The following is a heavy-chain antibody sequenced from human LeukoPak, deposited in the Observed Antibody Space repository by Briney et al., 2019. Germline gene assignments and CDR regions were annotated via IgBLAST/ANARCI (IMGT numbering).Heavy chain of an antibody. V-gene: IGHV4-34*01. CDR3: ARGYDSSGYYRDFQH. CDR2: INHSGST. J-gene: IGHJ1*01. D-gene: IGHD3-22*01. Sequence: SETLSLTCAGYGGSFSGYYWSWIRQPPGKGLEWIGEINHSGSTNYNPSLKSRVTISVDKSKNQFSLKLSSVTAADTAVYYCARGYDSSGYYRDFQHWGQGTLVTVSS. CDR1: GGSFSGYY.